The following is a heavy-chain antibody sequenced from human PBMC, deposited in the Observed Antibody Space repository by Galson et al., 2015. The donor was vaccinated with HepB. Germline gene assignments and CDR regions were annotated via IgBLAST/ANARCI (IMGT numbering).Heavy chain of an antibody. CDR1: GYTFTSYG. CDR2: ISAYNGNT. V-gene: IGHV1-18*01. J-gene: IGHJ4*02. D-gene: IGHD3-10*01. CDR3: ARVPKYGSGSPPFDY. Sequence: SGYTFTSYGISWVRQAPGQGLEWMGWISAYNGNTNYAQKLQGRVTMTTDTSTSTAYMELRSLRSDDTAVYYCARVPKYGSGSPPFDYWGQGTLVTVSS.